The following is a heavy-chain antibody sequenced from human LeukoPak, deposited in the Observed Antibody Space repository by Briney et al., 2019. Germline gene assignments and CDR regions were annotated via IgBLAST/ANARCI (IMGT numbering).Heavy chain of an antibody. CDR1: GFTFSSYS. J-gene: IGHJ5*02. CDR3: ARDLMGAAAAKADWFDP. CDR2: ISSSSSYI. Sequence: GGSLRLSCAASGFTFSSYSMNWVRQARGKGLEWVSSISSSSSYIYYADSVKGRFTISRDNAKNSLYLQMNSLRAEDTAVYYCARDLMGAAAAKADWFDPWGQGTLVTVSS. V-gene: IGHV3-21*01. D-gene: IGHD6-13*01.